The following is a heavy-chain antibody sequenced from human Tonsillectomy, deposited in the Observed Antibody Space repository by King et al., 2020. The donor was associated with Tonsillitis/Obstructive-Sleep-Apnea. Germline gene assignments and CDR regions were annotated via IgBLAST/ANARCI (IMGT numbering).Heavy chain of an antibody. Sequence: QLQESGPGLVKPSETLSLTCTVSGGSISSSSYYWGWIRQPPGKGLEWIGSIYYSGSTYYNPSLKSRVTISVDTSKNQFSLKLSSVTAADTAVYYCARYYYGSGSYDDYWGQGTLVTVSS. V-gene: IGHV4-39*01. J-gene: IGHJ4*02. CDR1: GGSISSSSYY. CDR2: IYYSGST. CDR3: ARYYYGSGSYDDY. D-gene: IGHD3-10*01.